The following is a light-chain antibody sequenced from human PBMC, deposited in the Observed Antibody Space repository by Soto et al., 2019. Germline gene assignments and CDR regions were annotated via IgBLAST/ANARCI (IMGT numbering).Light chain of an antibody. CDR1: QNVRTF. CDR3: QQHSHWPPWT. V-gene: IGKV3-11*01. CDR2: GAS. Sequence: EVVLTQSPATLSLSPGERATLSCRASQNVRTFLDWYQQKPGQAPRLLIYGASNRATGIPARFSGSGPGTDFTLTISSLEPEDFAVYYCQQHSHWPPWTFGQGTRVEIQ. J-gene: IGKJ1*01.